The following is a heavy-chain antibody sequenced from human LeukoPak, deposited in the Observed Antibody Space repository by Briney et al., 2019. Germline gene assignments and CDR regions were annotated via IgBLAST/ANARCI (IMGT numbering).Heavy chain of an antibody. Sequence: SETLSLTCTVSGYSISSGYYWGWIRQPPGKGLEWIGSIYHSGSTYYNPSLKSRVTISVDTSKNQFSLKLSSVTAADTAVYYCASNYYGSGSLKDNWFDPWGQGTLVTVSS. CDR2: IYHSGST. J-gene: IGHJ5*02. V-gene: IGHV4-38-2*02. CDR1: GYSISSGYY. D-gene: IGHD3-10*01. CDR3: ASNYYGSGSLKDNWFDP.